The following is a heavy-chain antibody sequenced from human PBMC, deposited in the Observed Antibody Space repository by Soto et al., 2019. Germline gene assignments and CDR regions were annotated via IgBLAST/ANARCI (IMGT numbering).Heavy chain of an antibody. CDR3: AKDLGGGGFGGVYNWFDP. Sequence: EVQLLESGGGLVQPGGSLRLSCAASGFTFSSYAMSWVRQAPGKGLEWVSAISGSGGSTYYADSVKGRFTISRDNSKNTLYQIMNGRRAGDRAVFYWAKDLGGGGFGGVYNWFDPWGQGTLVTVPS. CDR2: ISGSGGST. CDR1: GFTFSSYA. J-gene: IGHJ5*02. V-gene: IGHV3-23*01. D-gene: IGHD3-10*01.